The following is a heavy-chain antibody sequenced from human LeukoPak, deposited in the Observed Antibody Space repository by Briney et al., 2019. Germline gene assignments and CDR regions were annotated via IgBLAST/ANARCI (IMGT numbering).Heavy chain of an antibody. CDR1: GFTFSSYT. J-gene: IGHJ4*02. D-gene: IGHD1-1*01. CDR2: ITISTSYM. Sequence: PGGSLRLSCAASGFTFSSYTMNWVRQAPGKGLEWFSSITISTSYMYYADSLEGRFTISRDNAQNSLYLQMNNLRAEDTAVYYCARGTGSFDSWGQGTLVTVSS. V-gene: IGHV3-21*06. CDR3: ARGTGSFDS.